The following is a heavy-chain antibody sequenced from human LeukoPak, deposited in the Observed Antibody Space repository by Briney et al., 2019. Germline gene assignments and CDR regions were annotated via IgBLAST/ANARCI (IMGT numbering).Heavy chain of an antibody. V-gene: IGHV3-33*01. Sequence: PGRSLRLSCAASGFTFSSFGMHWVRQAPGKGLEWVAVIWSDGSNKYYADSVKGRFTISRDNSTNTLYLQMNSLRAEDTAVYYCARYSSGFLDSWGQGTLVTVSS. J-gene: IGHJ4*02. CDR2: IWSDGSNK. CDR1: GFTFSSFG. D-gene: IGHD6-19*01. CDR3: ARYSSGFLDS.